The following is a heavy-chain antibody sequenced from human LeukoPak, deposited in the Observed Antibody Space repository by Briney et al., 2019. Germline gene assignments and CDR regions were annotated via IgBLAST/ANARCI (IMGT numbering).Heavy chain of an antibody. CDR3: ARGYGPGTYYTPDFDY. CDR1: GGSISGFY. Sequence: PSETPSLTCTVSGGSISGFYWSWIRQPPGKGLEWIGYIYSSGTTSYNPSLKSRVTISVDTSQKQFSLNLTSVTAADTAVYYCARGYGPGTYYTPDFDYWGQGTLVTVSS. J-gene: IGHJ4*02. D-gene: IGHD3-10*01. V-gene: IGHV4-59*01. CDR2: IYSSGTT.